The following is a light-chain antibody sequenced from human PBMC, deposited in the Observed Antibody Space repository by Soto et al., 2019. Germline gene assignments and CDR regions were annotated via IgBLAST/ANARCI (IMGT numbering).Light chain of an antibody. CDR2: DTS. V-gene: IGKV3-11*01. J-gene: IGKJ4*01. CDR1: QSVSNY. CDR3: QQRSGWPPSLT. Sequence: EVVLTQSPATLSLSPGETATLSCRASQSVSNYLAWYQQKPGQAPRLLIYDTSKSATGIPARFSGSGSGTDFTLTISSLVSEDFAVYYCQQRSGWPPSLTFGGGTKVEIK.